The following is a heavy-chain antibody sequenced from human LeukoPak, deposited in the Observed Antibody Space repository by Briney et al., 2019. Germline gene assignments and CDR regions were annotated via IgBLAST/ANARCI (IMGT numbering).Heavy chain of an antibody. Sequence: SETLSLTCTVSGGSISGNYYWSWIRQPAGKGLEWIGRISPSGSTKYNPSLKSRVTISVDTSKNQFSLKLSSVTAADTAVYYCARPGWYYYGSGSRKANNWFDPWGQGTLVTVSS. J-gene: IGHJ5*02. D-gene: IGHD3-10*01. CDR2: ISPSGST. V-gene: IGHV4-4*07. CDR1: GGSISGNYY. CDR3: ARPGWYYYGSGSRKANNWFDP.